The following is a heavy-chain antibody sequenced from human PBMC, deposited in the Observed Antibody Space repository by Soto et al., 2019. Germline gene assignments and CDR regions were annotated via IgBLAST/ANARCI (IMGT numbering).Heavy chain of an antibody. CDR3: AGITMVRGVLRDYYYGMDV. V-gene: IGHV1-69*06. CDR1: GGTFSSYA. Sequence: GASVKVSCKASGGTFSSYAIRWVRQAPGQGLEWMGGIIPIFGTANYAQKFQGRVTITADKSTSTAYMELSSLRSEDTAVYYCAGITMVRGVLRDYYYGMDVWGQGTTVTVSS. CDR2: IIPIFGTA. D-gene: IGHD3-10*01. J-gene: IGHJ6*02.